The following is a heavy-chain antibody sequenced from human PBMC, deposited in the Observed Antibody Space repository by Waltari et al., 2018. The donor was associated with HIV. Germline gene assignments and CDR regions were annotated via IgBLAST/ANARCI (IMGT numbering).Heavy chain of an antibody. J-gene: IGHJ4*02. CDR1: GLTFINAW. D-gene: IGHD2-21*01. Sequence: EVHLVESGGGLVKPGGSLRVSCTVSGLTFINAWMRWVRQAPGKGLEWLGRIKSKNDGGTIDYAAPVKDRFTILRDDSKHTLYLEMSSLKIEDTGIYYCVTDAVAVPLDTAYWGQGTLVTVSS. CDR3: VTDAVAVPLDTAY. CDR2: IKSKNDGGTI. V-gene: IGHV3-15*01.